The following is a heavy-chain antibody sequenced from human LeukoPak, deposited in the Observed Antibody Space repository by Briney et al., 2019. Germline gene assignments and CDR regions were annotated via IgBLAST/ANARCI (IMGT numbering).Heavy chain of an antibody. Sequence: SGTLSLTCAVYGGSFSGYYWSWIRQPPGKGLEWIGEVNHSGSTNYNPSLKSRVTISVDTSKNQFSLKLSSVTAADTAVYYCALGGKYYGSGSLRRVAKSNWFDPWGQGTLVTVSS. V-gene: IGHV4-34*01. CDR1: GGSFSGYY. J-gene: IGHJ5*02. D-gene: IGHD3-10*01. CDR3: ALGGKYYGSGSLRRVAKSNWFDP. CDR2: VNHSGST.